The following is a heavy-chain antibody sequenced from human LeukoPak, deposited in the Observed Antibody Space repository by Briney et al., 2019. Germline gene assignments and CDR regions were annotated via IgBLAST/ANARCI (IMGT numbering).Heavy chain of an antibody. J-gene: IGHJ4*02. Sequence: SETLSLTCTVSGGSINGYCWSWIRQPPGKGLEWIGHIFYTGSTNYNPSLKSRVTISEDTSKNQFSLKLTYVTAADTAVYFCARHREYYESSGYGTSFDYWGQGTLVTVSS. CDR3: ARHREYYESSGYGTSFDY. CDR2: IFYTGST. V-gene: IGHV4-59*08. CDR1: GGSINGYC. D-gene: IGHD3-22*01.